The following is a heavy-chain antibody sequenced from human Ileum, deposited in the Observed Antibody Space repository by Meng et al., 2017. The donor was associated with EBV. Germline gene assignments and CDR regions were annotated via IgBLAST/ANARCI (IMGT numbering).Heavy chain of an antibody. J-gene: IGHJ4*02. Sequence: QGQLVRAGAAVKRPGASVKVSCKASGYRFTAFGISWVRQAPGQGPEWMGWITTYNGDTKYAQKFQGRVTMTRETSTNTAYMELTSLRSDDTAVYYCARTYYGSYGFDYWGQGTLVTVSS. V-gene: IGHV1-18*01. CDR1: GYRFTAFG. CDR3: ARTYYGSYGFDY. CDR2: ITTYNGDT. D-gene: IGHD3-10*01.